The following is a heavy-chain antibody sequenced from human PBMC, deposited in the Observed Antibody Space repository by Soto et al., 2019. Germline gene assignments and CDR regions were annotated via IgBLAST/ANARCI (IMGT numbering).Heavy chain of an antibody. CDR1: GYTFTSYA. D-gene: IGHD3-3*01. CDR3: ARDWDFWSGYVWFDR. CDR2: INAGNGNT. V-gene: IGHV1-3*01. J-gene: IGHJ5*02. Sequence: ASVKVSCKASGYTFTSYAMHWVRQAPGQRLEWMGWINAGNGNTKYSQKFQGRVTITRDTSASTAYMELSSLRSEDTAGYYCARDWDFWSGYVWFDRWGQGTRVTFST.